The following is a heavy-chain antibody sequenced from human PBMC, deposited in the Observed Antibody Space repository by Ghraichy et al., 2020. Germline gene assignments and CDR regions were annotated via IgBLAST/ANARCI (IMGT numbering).Heavy chain of an antibody. D-gene: IGHD6-19*01. CDR2: ISSSSSYI. V-gene: IGHV3-21*01. Sequence: LSLTCVASGFTFSSYSMNWVRQAPGKGLEWVSSISSSSSYIYYADSVKGRFTISRDNAKNSLYLQMNSLRAEDTAVYYCARSYSSGWYNWFDPWGQGTLVTVSS. CDR1: GFTFSSYS. CDR3: ARSYSSGWYNWFDP. J-gene: IGHJ5*02.